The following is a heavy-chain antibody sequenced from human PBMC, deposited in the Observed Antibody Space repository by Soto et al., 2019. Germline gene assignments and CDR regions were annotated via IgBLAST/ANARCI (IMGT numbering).Heavy chain of an antibody. V-gene: IGHV3-48*03. CDR3: ARDRPDYDFWSGSSWYYYYGMDV. CDR1: GFTFSSYE. CDR2: ISSSGSTI. J-gene: IGHJ6*02. Sequence: GGSLRLSCAASGFTFSSYEMNWVRQAPGKGLEWVSYISSSGSTIYYADSVKGRFTISRDNAKNSLYLQMNSLRAEDTAVYYCARDRPDYDFWSGSSWYYYYGMDVWGQGTTVTVSS. D-gene: IGHD3-3*01.